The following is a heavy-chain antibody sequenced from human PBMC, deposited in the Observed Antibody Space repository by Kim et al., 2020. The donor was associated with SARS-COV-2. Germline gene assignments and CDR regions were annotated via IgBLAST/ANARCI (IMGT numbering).Heavy chain of an antibody. V-gene: IGHV4-59*01. J-gene: IGHJ6*02. D-gene: IGHD3-10*01. Sequence: SRVTISVDTSKNQFSLKLSSVTAADTAVYYCARDAMVRGVNYYYYYGMDVWGQGTTVTVSS. CDR3: ARDAMVRGVNYYYYYGMDV.